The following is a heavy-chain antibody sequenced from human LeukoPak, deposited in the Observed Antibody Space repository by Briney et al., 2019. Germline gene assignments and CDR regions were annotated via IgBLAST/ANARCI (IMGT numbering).Heavy chain of an antibody. D-gene: IGHD5-18*01. J-gene: IGHJ4*02. CDR2: IIPILGIA. Sequence: SVKVSCKASGGTFSSYAISWVLQAPGQGLEWMGRIIPILGIANYAQKFQGRVTITADKSTSTAYMELSSLRSEDTAVYYCAREEVSHSYGFRYKLNYWGQGTLVTVSS. V-gene: IGHV1-69*04. CDR1: GGTFSSYA. CDR3: AREEVSHSYGFRYKLNY.